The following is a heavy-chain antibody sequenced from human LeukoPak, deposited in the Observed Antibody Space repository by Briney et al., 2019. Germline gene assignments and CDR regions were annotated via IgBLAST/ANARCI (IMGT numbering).Heavy chain of an antibody. CDR3: ARYGREDGYNYFDY. CDR1: GGSISSYY. V-gene: IGHV4-59*01. CDR2: IYYSGST. D-gene: IGHD5-24*01. J-gene: IGHJ4*02. Sequence: SETLSLTCTVSGGSISSYYWSWIRQPPGKGLEWIGYIYYSGSTNYNPSLKSRVTISVDTSKNQFSLKLSSVTAADTAVYYCARYGREDGYNYFDYWGQGTLVTVSS.